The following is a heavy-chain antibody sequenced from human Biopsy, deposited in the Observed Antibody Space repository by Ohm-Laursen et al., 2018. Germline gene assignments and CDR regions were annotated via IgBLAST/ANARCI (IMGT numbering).Heavy chain of an antibody. CDR2: IIPILHVP. J-gene: IGHJ4*02. V-gene: IGHV1-69*04. CDR1: GDTFNRYG. CDR3: ASLEDRTFDK. Sequence: VSSVKVSCKASGDTFNRYGLNWVRQAPGQGLEWMGGIIPILHVPTYAQSFQGRVTISADKSTSTAYMELSGLRSEDTAVYYCASLEDRTFDKWGQGTLVTVSS.